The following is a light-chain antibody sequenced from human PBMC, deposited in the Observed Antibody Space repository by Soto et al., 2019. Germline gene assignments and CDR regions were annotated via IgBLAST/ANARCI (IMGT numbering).Light chain of an antibody. J-gene: IGLJ1*01. CDR1: STGVGAYNY. V-gene: IGLV2-8*01. Sequence: QSALTQPPSTSGSPGQSVTFSCTGTSTGVGAYNYVSWYQQHPGKAPKLIIFDVNKRPSGVPDRFSGSKSGNTASLTVSRLQNDHEPDYFCSSYGGRNNKVFGSGTKVTVL. CDR2: DVN. CDR3: SSYGGRNNKV.